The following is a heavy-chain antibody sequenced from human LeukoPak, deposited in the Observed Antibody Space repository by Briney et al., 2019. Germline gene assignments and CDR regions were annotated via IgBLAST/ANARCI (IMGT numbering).Heavy chain of an antibody. V-gene: IGHV3-48*03. Sequence: PGGSLRLSCAASGFTFSSYEMNWVRQAPGKGPEWVSYISGSGSTIYYADSVKGRFTISRDNAKNSLYLQMDSLRVEDTAVYYCARDGGFDYWGQGTLVTIS. J-gene: IGHJ4*02. CDR3: ARDGGFDY. CDR2: ISGSGSTI. CDR1: GFTFSSYE. D-gene: IGHD3-16*01.